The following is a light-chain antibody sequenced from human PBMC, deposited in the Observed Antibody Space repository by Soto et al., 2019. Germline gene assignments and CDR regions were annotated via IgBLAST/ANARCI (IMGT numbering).Light chain of an antibody. J-gene: IGKJ4*01. Sequence: EIVLTQSPATLSLSPGERDTLSCRASQSVSSYLAWYQQKPGQAPRLLIYDASNRATGIPARFSGSGSGTDFTLTISSLEPEDFAVYYCQQRSNCPPGLTFGGGTKVEIK. CDR2: DAS. V-gene: IGKV3-11*01. CDR3: QQRSNCPPGLT. CDR1: QSVSSY.